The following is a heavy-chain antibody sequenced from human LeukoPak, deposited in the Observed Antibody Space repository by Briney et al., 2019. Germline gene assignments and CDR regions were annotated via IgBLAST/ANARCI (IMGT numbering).Heavy chain of an antibody. J-gene: IGHJ5*02. Sequence: GGSLRLSCAASGINFNTYAMHWVRQAPGKGLEWVSLISGDGDRTSYADSVKGRFTISRDNDKNSLYLQMNSLRIEDTALYYCAKDRGYEVVFDPWGQGTLVAGSS. V-gene: IGHV3-43*02. CDR1: GINFNTYA. D-gene: IGHD5-12*01. CDR2: ISGDGDRT. CDR3: AKDRGYEVVFDP.